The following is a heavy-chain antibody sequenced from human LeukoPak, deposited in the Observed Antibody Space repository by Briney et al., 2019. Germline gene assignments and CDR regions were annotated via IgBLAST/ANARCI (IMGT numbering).Heavy chain of an antibody. Sequence: ASVKVSCKASGYTFTGYYMHWVRQAPGQGLEWMGWINPNSGGTNYAQKFQGRVTMTRNTSISTAYMELSSLRSEDTAVYYCARGGAYYDYVWGSYRLAFDIWGQGTMVTVSS. CDR2: INPNSGGT. D-gene: IGHD3-16*02. CDR1: GYTFTGYY. V-gene: IGHV1-2*02. CDR3: ARGGAYYDYVWGSYRLAFDI. J-gene: IGHJ3*02.